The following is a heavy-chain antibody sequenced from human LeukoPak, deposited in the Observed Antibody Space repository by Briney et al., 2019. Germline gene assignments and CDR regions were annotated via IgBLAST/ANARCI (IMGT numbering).Heavy chain of an antibody. CDR3: IRDLMDYDVSTGLHHYYMDV. D-gene: IGHD3-9*01. V-gene: IGHV3-74*01. CDR1: GFTFSSYW. Sequence: QSGGSLRLSCVASGFTFSSYWMHWVRQDPRKGLVWVSRISGDGRNINYADSVRGRFTISRDNAKNTLYLQMNTLRVEDTAVYYCIRDLMDYDVSTGLHHYYMDVWGQGTTVTVSS. CDR2: ISGDGRNI. J-gene: IGHJ6*02.